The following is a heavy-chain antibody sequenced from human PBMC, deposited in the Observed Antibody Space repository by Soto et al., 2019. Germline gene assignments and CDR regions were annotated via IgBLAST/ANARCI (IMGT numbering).Heavy chain of an antibody. J-gene: IGHJ6*02. CDR1: RSTFSS. V-gene: IGHV3-23*01. Sequence: GGSLRLSCVAYRSTFSSWVRQAPGKGAEGISGVSGSGGYKYYADSVKGRFTTSRDDSKNTIYLQMNSLRADDTAVYYCVKDRILKDHYVMDVWGQGTTVTVSS. CDR3: VKDRILKDHYVMDV. CDR2: VSGSGGYK.